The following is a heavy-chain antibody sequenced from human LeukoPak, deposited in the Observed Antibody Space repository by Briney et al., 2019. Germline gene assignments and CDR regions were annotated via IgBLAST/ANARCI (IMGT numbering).Heavy chain of an antibody. J-gene: IGHJ5*02. D-gene: IGHD6-13*01. V-gene: IGHV1-8*01. Sequence: ASVKVSCKASGYTFTSYDINWVRQATGQGLEWMGWMNPNSGNTGYAQKFQGRVTMTRNTSIGTAYMELSSLRSEDTAVYYCARGLGYSSSWYDWFDPWGQGTLVTVSS. CDR2: MNPNSGNT. CDR1: GYTFTSYD. CDR3: ARGLGYSSSWYDWFDP.